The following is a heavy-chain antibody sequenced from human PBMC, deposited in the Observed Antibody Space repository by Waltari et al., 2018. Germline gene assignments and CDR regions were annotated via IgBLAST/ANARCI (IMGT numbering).Heavy chain of an antibody. CDR1: GSTFSTHA. J-gene: IGHJ6*02. Sequence: QVQLVQSGAEVKKVGSSVKVSCKASGSTFSTHALSWVRQAPGHGLEWMGGVIPTCGTPSYAQGFQGRVTITADESTSTVYMEMSMLRSDDTAIYYCAGCRDSSGYLNCMDVWGQGTTVTVSS. CDR3: AGCRDSSGYLNCMDV. CDR2: VIPTCGTP. D-gene: IGHD3-22*01. V-gene: IGHV1-69*01.